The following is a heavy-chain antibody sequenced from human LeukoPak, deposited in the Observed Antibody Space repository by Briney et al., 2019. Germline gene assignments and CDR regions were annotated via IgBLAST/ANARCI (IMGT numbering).Heavy chain of an antibody. D-gene: IGHD2-15*01. CDR3: ARDPVVAATSMQFDWYFDL. CDR2: IFYNGSI. CDR1: GGSISSYF. Sequence: SETLSLTCTVSGGSISSYFWSWIRQPPGTGLERMGYIFYNGSINYNPSLKSRVTTSVDTTKNKFSLKLCSVTAADTAVYYCARDPVVAATSMQFDWYFDLWGRGTLVTVSS. V-gene: IGHV4-59*12. J-gene: IGHJ2*01.